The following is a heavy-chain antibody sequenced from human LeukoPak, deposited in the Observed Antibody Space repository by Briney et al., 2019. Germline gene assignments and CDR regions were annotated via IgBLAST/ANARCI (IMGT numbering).Heavy chain of an antibody. CDR3: ARVRRAAPAGMDV. CDR1: GGSISSSSYY. J-gene: IGHJ6*02. V-gene: IGHV4-39*01. Sequence: MPSETLSLTCTVSGGSISSSSYYWGWIRQPPGKGLEWIGSIYYSGSTYYNPSLKSRVTISVDTSKNQFSLKLSSVTAADTAVYYCARVRRAAPAGMDVWGQGTTVTVSS. CDR2: IYYSGST. D-gene: IGHD6-6*01.